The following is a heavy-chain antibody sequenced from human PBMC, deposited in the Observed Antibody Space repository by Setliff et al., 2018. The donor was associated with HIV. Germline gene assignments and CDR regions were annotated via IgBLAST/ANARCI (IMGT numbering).Heavy chain of an antibody. D-gene: IGHD2-21*02. J-gene: IGHJ4*02. CDR2: ISGLTGEV. V-gene: IGHV1-18*04. CDR1: GYDFSSYS. Sequence: ASVKVSCKAPGYDFSSYSMMWVRQTPGQGLEWLGWISGLTGEVRLAKEFQGRVTLTTSAYTAYMELKSLRSEDRGVYYCARGGLGFLDWCLPDSWGQGTLVT. CDR3: ARGGLGFLDWCLPDS.